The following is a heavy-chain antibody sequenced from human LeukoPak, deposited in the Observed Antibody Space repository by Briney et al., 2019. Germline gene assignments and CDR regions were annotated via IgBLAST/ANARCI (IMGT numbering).Heavy chain of an antibody. V-gene: IGHV4-59*12. J-gene: IGHJ4*02. Sequence: SETLSLTCTVSGGSISSYYWSWIRQPPGKGLEWIGYIYYSGSTNYNPSLKSRVTISVDTSKNQFSLKLSSVAAADTAVYYCARDNVAGTGDYWGQGTLVTVSS. CDR1: GGSISSYY. CDR2: IYYSGST. D-gene: IGHD6-19*01. CDR3: ARDNVAGTGDY.